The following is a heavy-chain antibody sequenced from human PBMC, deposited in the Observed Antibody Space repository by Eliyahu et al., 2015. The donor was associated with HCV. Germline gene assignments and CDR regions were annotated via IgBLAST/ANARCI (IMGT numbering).Heavy chain of an antibody. CDR2: IYXDGNK. CDR1: GYTFTSYG. Sequence: QVQLVESGGGVVQPGRSLRLSCAASGYTFTSYGXHWVRQAPGKGLEWVGLIYXDGNKYNADSVEGRFTLSRDNSKKTAYLQMNSLRAEDTAVYYCARGSGYYDLDYWGQGTLVNVSS. V-gene: IGHV3-33*01. CDR3: ARGSGYYDLDY. D-gene: IGHD3-22*01. J-gene: IGHJ4*02.